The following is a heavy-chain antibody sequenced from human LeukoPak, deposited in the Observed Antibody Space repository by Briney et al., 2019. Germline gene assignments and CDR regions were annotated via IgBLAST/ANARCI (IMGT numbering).Heavy chain of an antibody. CDR1: GLTFINYA. CDR2: IAGSGRST. J-gene: IGHJ6*03. D-gene: IGHD6-19*01. CDR3: AKIAVAGYYFYSMDV. Sequence: GGSLRLSCAASGLTFINYAMSWVRQAPGKGLEWVSTIAGSGRSTYYADSVKGRFTISRDNSKNTLFLQMNSLRADDTAVYYCAKIAVAGYYFYSMDVWGRGTTVTVSS. V-gene: IGHV3-23*01.